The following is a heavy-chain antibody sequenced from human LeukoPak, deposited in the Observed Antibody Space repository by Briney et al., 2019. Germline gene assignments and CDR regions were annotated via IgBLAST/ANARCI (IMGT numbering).Heavy chain of an antibody. CDR3: ARDRPSGYSYGSTLFDY. Sequence: GGSLRLSCAASGFTFRSYAMNWVRQAPGKGLEWVSVISGSGTNTYYADSVKGRFTISRDNAKNSLYLQMNSLRAEDTAVYYCARDRPSGYSYGSTLFDYWGQGTLVTVSS. V-gene: IGHV3-23*01. CDR2: ISGSGTNT. J-gene: IGHJ4*02. D-gene: IGHD5-18*01. CDR1: GFTFRSYA.